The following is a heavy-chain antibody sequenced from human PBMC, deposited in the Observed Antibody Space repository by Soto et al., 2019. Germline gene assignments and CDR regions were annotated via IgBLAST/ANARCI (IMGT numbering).Heavy chain of an antibody. CDR1: GFTFSSYA. CDR3: AKAYDSSGYYYGRDAFDI. J-gene: IGHJ3*02. Sequence: GESLKISCAASGFTFSSYAMSWVRQAPGKGLEWVSAISGSGGSTYYADSVKGRFTISRDNSKNTLYLQMNSLRAEDTAVYYCAKAYDSSGYYYGRDAFDIWGQGTMVTVSS. CDR2: ISGSGGST. V-gene: IGHV3-23*01. D-gene: IGHD3-22*01.